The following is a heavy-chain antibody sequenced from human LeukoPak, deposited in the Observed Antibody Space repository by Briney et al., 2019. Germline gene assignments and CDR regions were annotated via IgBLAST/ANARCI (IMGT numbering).Heavy chain of an antibody. CDR2: IYYSGST. V-gene: IGHV4-59*12. D-gene: IGHD3-16*01. CDR3: ARAPGIMSGNWRFDY. CDR1: GGPISPYY. J-gene: IGHJ4*02. Sequence: KTSETLSLTCTVSGGPISPYYWTWIRQPPGKGLEWIGYIYYSGSTNYNPSLTSRVTMSVDTSKNQFSLKLSSVTAADTAVYYCARAPGIMSGNWRFDYWGQGTLVTVPS.